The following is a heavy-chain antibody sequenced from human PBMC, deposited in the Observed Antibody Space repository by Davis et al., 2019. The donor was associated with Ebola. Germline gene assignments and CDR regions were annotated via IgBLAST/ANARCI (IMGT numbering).Heavy chain of an antibody. CDR3: AKTGLFGVVVPAMRSYFDY. J-gene: IGHJ4*02. Sequence: GESLKISCAASGFTFSSYAMSWVRQAPGKGLEWVSAISGSGGSTYYADSVKGRFTISRDNSKNTLYLQMNSLRAEDTAVYYCAKTGLFGVVVPAMRSYFDYWGQGTLVTVSS. CDR2: ISGSGGST. D-gene: IGHD2-2*01. V-gene: IGHV3-23*01. CDR1: GFTFSSYA.